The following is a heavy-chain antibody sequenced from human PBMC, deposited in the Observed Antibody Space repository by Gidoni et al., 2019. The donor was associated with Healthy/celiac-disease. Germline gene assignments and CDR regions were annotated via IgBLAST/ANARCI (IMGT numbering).Heavy chain of an antibody. D-gene: IGHD3-22*01. CDR1: GFTFSSYS. CDR3: ARDQPYYDSSGYPYYFDY. CDR2: ISSSSSTI. J-gene: IGHJ4*02. V-gene: IGHV3-48*02. Sequence: EVQLVESGGGLVQPGGSLRLSCAASGFTFSSYSMNWVRQAPGKGLEWVSYISSSSSTIYYADSVKGRFTISRDNAKNSLYLQMNSLRDEDTAVYYCARDQPYYDSSGYPYYFDYWGQGTLVTVPS.